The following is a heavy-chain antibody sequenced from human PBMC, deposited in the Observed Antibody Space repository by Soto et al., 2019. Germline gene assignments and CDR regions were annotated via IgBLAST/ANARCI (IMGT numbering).Heavy chain of an antibody. V-gene: IGHV1-18*01. D-gene: IGHD6-13*01. CDR3: ARDVFYSSSWYDYYGMDV. Sequence: ASVKVSCKASGYTFTSYGISWVRQAPGQGLEWMGWISAYNGNTNYAQKLQGRVTMTTDTSTSTAYMELRSLRSDDTAVYYCARDVFYSSSWYDYYGMDVWGQGTTVTVSS. J-gene: IGHJ6*02. CDR2: ISAYNGNT. CDR1: GYTFTSYG.